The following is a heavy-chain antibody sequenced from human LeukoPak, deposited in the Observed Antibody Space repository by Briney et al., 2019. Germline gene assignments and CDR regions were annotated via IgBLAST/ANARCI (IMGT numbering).Heavy chain of an antibody. D-gene: IGHD3-10*01. CDR2: ISGSGGST. Sequence: GGSLRLSCAASGFTFSSYAMSWVRQAPGKGLEWVSAISGSGGSTYYADSVKGRFTISRDNFKNTLYLQMNSLRAEDTAVYYCAKHLWFGELFPEGIDCWGQGTLVTVSS. CDR1: GFTFSSYA. J-gene: IGHJ4*02. CDR3: AKHLWFGELFPEGIDC. V-gene: IGHV3-23*01.